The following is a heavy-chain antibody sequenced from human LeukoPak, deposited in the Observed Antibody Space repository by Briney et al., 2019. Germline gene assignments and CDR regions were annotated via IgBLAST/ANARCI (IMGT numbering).Heavy chain of an antibody. CDR2: IYYGGST. Sequence: SQTLSLTCTVSGGSISSGDYYWSWIRQPPGKGLEWIGYIYYGGSTYYNPSLKSRVTISVDTSKNQFSLKLSSVTAADTAVYYCARGARGDLDFDYWGQGTLVTVSS. D-gene: IGHD4-17*01. CDR1: GGSISSGDYY. V-gene: IGHV4-30-4*08. CDR3: ARGARGDLDFDY. J-gene: IGHJ4*02.